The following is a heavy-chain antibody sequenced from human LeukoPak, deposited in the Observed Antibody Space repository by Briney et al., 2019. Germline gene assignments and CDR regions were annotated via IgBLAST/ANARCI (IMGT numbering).Heavy chain of an antibody. CDR3: ARVRYSSSWVFDP. V-gene: IGHV4-4*07. Sequence: KASETLSFTCTVSGASISSYYWGWIRQPAGKGLEWIGHIYTSGSPSYNPSLKSRVTMSVDTSKNHFSLNLTSVTAADTAVYYCARVRYSSSWVFDPWGQGTLVTVSS. J-gene: IGHJ5*02. CDR2: IYTSGSP. D-gene: IGHD6-13*01. CDR1: GASISSYY.